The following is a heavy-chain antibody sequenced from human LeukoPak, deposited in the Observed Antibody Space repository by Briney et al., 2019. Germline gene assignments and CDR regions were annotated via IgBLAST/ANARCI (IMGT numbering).Heavy chain of an antibody. Sequence: SVKVSCKASGGTFSSYAISWGRQAPGQGLEWMGGIIPIFGTANYAQKFQGRVTITADESTSTAYMELSSLRSEDTAVHYCARYRPPYYDFWSGYPYFDYWGQGTLVTVSS. CDR3: ARYRPPYYDFWSGYPYFDY. V-gene: IGHV1-69*13. J-gene: IGHJ4*02. D-gene: IGHD3-3*01. CDR2: IIPIFGTA. CDR1: GGTFSSYA.